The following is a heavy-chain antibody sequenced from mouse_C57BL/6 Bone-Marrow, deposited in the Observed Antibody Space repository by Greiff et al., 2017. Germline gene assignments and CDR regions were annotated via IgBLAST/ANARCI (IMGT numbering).Heavy chain of an antibody. CDR1: YTFTDYYM. V-gene: IGHV1-83*01. J-gene: IGHJ2*01. CDR2: YPGSGNTY. Sequence: VQLQESGPELVKPGASVKMSCKASGYTFTDYYMHWVKQKPGKGLEWIGEIYPGSGNTYYNEKFKGKATLTADTSSSTAYMQLSSLTSEDSAVYFCGPRFDYWGQGTTLTVSS. CDR3: PRFDY.